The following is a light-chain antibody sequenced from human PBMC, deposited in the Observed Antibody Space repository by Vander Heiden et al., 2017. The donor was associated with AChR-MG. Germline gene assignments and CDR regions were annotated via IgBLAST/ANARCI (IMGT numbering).Light chain of an antibody. CDR1: SSNIGAGYD. V-gene: IGLV1-40*01. CDR2: GNS. Sequence: QSVLTQPPSGSGAPGQRVPIPCTGSSSNIGAGYDVHWYQQLPGTAPKLLIYGNSNRPSGVPDRFSGSKSGTSASLAITGLQAEDEADYYCQSYDSSLSGSEVVFGGGTKLTVL. CDR3: QSYDSSLSGSEVV. J-gene: IGLJ2*01.